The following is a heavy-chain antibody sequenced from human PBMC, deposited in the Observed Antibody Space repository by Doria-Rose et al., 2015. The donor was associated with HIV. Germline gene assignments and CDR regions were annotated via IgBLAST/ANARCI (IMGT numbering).Heavy chain of an antibody. CDR2: IFSDDER. Sequence: SGPVPVKPTETLTLTCTVSGVSLSSPGMGVSWIRQPPGKALEWLANIFSDDERSYKTSLKSRLTISRGTSKSQVVLTMTDMGPVDTATYYCARIKSSRWYHKYYFDFWGQGTLVIVSA. D-gene: IGHD6-13*01. V-gene: IGHV2-26*01. CDR1: GVSLSSPGMG. J-gene: IGHJ4*02. CDR3: ARIKSSRWYHKYYFDF.